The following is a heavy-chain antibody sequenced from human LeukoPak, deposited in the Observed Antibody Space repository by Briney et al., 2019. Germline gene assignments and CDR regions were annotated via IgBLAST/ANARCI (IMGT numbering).Heavy chain of an antibody. Sequence: ASVKASCKASGYTFTSYDINWVRQATGQGLEWMGWMNPNSGNTGYAQKFQGRVTITRNTSISTAYMELSSLRSEDTAVYYCALRGGVAAAGELLNWGQGTLVTVSS. CDR3: ALRGGVAAAGELLN. J-gene: IGHJ4*02. D-gene: IGHD6-13*01. CDR1: GYTFTSYD. CDR2: MNPNSGNT. V-gene: IGHV1-8*03.